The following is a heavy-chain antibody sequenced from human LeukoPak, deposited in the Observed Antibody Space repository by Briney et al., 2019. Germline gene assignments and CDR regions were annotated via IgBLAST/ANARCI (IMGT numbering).Heavy chain of an antibody. V-gene: IGHV7-4-1*02. J-gene: IGHJ4*02. Sequence: ASVKVSGKASGYTFTSYAMNWVRQAAGQGVEWMGWIHTNTGKPTCAQGFTGRLVFSLDTDVSTASLRISSRKAEDTAVYYCVSANCSDWYRRWIDYWGQGTLVTVSS. CDR3: VSANCSDWYRRWIDY. CDR1: GYTFTSYA. CDR2: IHTNTGKP. D-gene: IGHD6-19*01.